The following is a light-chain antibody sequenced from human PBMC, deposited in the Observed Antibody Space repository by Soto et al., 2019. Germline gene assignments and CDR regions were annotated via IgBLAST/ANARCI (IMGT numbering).Light chain of an antibody. J-gene: IGKJ4*01. Sequence: DIVMTQSPDSLAVSLGERATINCKSSQSVLYSSNNKNYLAWYRQKPGQPPKLLIYWASTRESGVPDRFSGSGSATDFTFSISSLQAEDVAVYYCQQYYSTPLTCGGGTKVVIK. CDR2: WAS. CDR3: QQYYSTPLT. V-gene: IGKV4-1*01. CDR1: QSVLYSSNNKNY.